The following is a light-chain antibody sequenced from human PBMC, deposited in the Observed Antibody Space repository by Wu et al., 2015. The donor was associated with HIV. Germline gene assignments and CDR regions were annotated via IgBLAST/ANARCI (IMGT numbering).Light chain of an antibody. Sequence: TQSPAVLPVSPGQTATLFCRANEDVGKSLAWYQQKPGRAPRLLIHDVSTRAGGVPARFRGSGSGINFTLTITNIQSDDFSTLFCQQYNYWPPWTFGQGTKVEV. CDR2: DVS. J-gene: IGKJ1*01. CDR3: QQYNYWPPWT. CDR1: EDVGKS. V-gene: IGKV3-15*01.